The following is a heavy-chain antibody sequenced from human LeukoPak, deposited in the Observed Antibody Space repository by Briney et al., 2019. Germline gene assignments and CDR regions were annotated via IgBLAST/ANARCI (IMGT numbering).Heavy chain of an antibody. CDR1: GGTFSSYA. D-gene: IGHD5-24*01. CDR2: IIPILGIA. J-gene: IGHJ6*02. V-gene: IGHV1-69*04. CDR3: ATFLKRDVLAWPGAIYYYYGMDV. Sequence: GSSVKVSCKASGGTFSSYAISWVRQAPGQGLEWMGRIIPILGIANYAQKFQGRVTITADKSTSTAYMELSSLRSEDTAVYYCATFLKRDVLAWPGAIYYYYGMDVWGQGTTVTVSS.